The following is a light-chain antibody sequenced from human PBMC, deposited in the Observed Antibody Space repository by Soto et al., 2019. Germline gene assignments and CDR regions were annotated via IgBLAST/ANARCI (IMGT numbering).Light chain of an antibody. J-gene: IGLJ1*01. CDR2: DVS. CDR1: NSDVGGYDY. V-gene: IGLV2-11*01. CDR3: CSYAGTYTYV. Sequence: QSVLTQPHSVSGSPGQSVTISCTGTNSDVGGYDYVSWYQQHPGKAPKLMIYDVSKRPSGVPDRFSGSKSGNTASLTISGLQAEDEADYYCCSYAGTYTYVFGTGTKVTVL.